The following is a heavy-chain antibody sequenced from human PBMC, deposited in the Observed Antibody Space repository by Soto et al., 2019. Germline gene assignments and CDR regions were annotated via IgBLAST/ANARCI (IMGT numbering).Heavy chain of an antibody. CDR3: ASLNCSGGSCYDY. CDR1: GFTVSSNY. V-gene: IGHV3-53*02. D-gene: IGHD2-15*01. CDR2: IYSGGST. Sequence: EVQLVETGGGLIQPGGSLRLSCAASGFTVSSNYMSWVRQAPGKGLEWVSVIYSGGSTYYADSVKGRFTISRDNSKNTLYLQMNSLRAEDTAVCYCASLNCSGGSCYDYWGQGTLVTVSS. J-gene: IGHJ4*02.